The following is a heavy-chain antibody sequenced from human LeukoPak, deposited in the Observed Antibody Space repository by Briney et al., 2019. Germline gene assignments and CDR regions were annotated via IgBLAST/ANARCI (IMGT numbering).Heavy chain of an antibody. V-gene: IGHV3-30*01. CDR3: ARGGRRYCSSTSCRGPFDY. D-gene: IGHD2-2*01. J-gene: IGHJ4*02. Sequence: PGRSLRLSCAASGFTFSSYAMHWVRQAPGKGLEWVAVISYDGSNKYYADSVKGRFTISRDNSKNTLYLQMNSLRAEDTAVYYCARGGRRYCSSTSCRGPFDYWGQGTLVTVSS. CDR2: ISYDGSNK. CDR1: GFTFSSYA.